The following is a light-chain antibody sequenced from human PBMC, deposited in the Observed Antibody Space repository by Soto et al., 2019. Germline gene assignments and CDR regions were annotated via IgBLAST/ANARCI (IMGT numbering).Light chain of an antibody. CDR2: GSS. J-gene: IGKJ1*01. V-gene: IGKV3-20*01. Sequence: EIVLTQSPGTLSLSPGDRATLSCRASQSVSTSYLAWYQQKFGQAPRLLIYGSSSRAPVIPDRFSGSGSGTDFTLTISRLEPEDFAVYYCQQYGSSSWTFGQGTKVEIK. CDR1: QSVSTSY. CDR3: QQYGSSSWT.